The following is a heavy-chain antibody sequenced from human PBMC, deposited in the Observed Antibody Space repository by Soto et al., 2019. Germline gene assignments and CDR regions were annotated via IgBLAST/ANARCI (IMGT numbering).Heavy chain of an antibody. J-gene: IGHJ4*02. CDR1: GFTLPSSA. CDR3: AASYSGYDDFDY. V-gene: IGHV1-58*01. CDR2: IVVGSGNT. D-gene: IGHD5-12*01. Sequence: SVKVSCKASGFTLPSSAVQWVRQARGQRLEWIGWIVVGSGNTNYAQKFQERVTITRDMSTSTAYMELSSLRSEDTAVYYCAASYSGYDDFDYWGQGTLVTVSS.